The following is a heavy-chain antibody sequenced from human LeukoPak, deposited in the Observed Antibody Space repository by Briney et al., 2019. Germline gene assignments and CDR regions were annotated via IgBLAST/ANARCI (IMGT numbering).Heavy chain of an antibody. J-gene: IGHJ6*03. V-gene: IGHV3-21*01. D-gene: IGHD5-12*01. CDR2: ISVSSSYI. CDR3: ARDSRGMWLRLIRYYYYYYMDV. CDR1: GFTFSSYS. Sequence: GGSLRLSCAASGFTFSSYSMNWVRQAPGKGLEWVSSISVSSSYIYYADSVKGRFTISRDNAKNSLYLQMNSLRAEDTAVYYCARDSRGMWLRLIRYYYYYYMDVWGKGTTVTVSS.